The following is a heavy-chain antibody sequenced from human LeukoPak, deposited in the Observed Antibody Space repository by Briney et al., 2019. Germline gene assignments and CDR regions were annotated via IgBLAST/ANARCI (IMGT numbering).Heavy chain of an antibody. D-gene: IGHD3-16*01. V-gene: IGHV4-59*08. CDR1: GGSISSYY. Sequence: SETLSLTCTVSGGSISSYYWSWIRQPPGKGLEWIGYIYYSGSTNYNPSLKSRVTISVDTSKNQFSLKLSSVTAAGTAVYYCARSPSRWGAGFDYWGQGTLVTVSS. J-gene: IGHJ4*02. CDR2: IYYSGST. CDR3: ARSPSRWGAGFDY.